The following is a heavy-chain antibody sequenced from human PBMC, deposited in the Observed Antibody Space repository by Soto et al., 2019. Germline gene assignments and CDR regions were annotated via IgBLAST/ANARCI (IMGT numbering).Heavy chain of an antibody. Sequence: VGSLRLSCAASGFTFSSYAMSWVRQAPGKGLEWVSAISGSGGSTYYADSVKGRFTISRDNSKNTLYLQMNSLRAEDTAVYYCAKDLGAARPDFNWFDPWGQGTLVTVSS. CDR3: AKDLGAARPDFNWFDP. D-gene: IGHD6-6*01. V-gene: IGHV3-23*01. J-gene: IGHJ5*02. CDR1: GFTFSSYA. CDR2: ISGSGGST.